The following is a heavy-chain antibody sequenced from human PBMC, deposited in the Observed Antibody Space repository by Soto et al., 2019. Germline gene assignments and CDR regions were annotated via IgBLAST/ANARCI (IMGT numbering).Heavy chain of an antibody. V-gene: IGHV4-30-4*01. J-gene: IGHJ6*02. Sequence: SETLSLTCTVSGGSISSGDYYWSWIRQPPGKGLEWIGYIYYSGSTYYNPSLKSRVTISVDTSKNQFSLKLSSVTAADTAVYYCARVLGYDILTGYHLDYYYGMDVWGQGTTVTVSS. D-gene: IGHD3-9*01. CDR2: IYYSGST. CDR3: ARVLGYDILTGYHLDYYYGMDV. CDR1: GGSISSGDYY.